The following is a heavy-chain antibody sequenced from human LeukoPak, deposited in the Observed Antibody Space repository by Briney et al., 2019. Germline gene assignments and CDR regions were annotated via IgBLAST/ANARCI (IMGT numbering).Heavy chain of an antibody. V-gene: IGHV1-2*02. Sequence: PGASVKVSCKASGYTFTGYYMHWVRQAPGQGLEWMGWIHPNSGGTNYAQKFQGRVTMTRDTSISTAYMELSRLRSDDTAVYYCARDGSEFYYGSGSYYSGYYYYYYMDVWGKGTTVTVSS. J-gene: IGHJ6*03. D-gene: IGHD3-10*01. CDR2: IHPNSGGT. CDR1: GYTFTGYY. CDR3: ARDGSEFYYGSGSYYSGYYYYYYMDV.